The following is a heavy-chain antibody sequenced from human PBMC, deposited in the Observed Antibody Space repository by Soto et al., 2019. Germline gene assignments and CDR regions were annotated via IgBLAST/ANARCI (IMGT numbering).Heavy chain of an antibody. CDR2: IIPIFGTA. Sequence: SVKVSCKASGGTFSSYAISWVRQAPGQGLEWMGGIIPIFGTANYAQKFQGRVTITADESTSTAYMELSSLRSEDTAVYYCASKGTQNSSGFYYHYYSMDVWGQGNTVTVSS. V-gene: IGHV1-69*13. D-gene: IGHD6-19*01. CDR3: ASKGTQNSSGFYYHYYSMDV. J-gene: IGHJ6*02. CDR1: GGTFSSYA.